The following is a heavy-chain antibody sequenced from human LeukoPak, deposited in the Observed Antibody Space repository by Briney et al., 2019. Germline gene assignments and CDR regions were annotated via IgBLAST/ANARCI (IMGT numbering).Heavy chain of an antibody. D-gene: IGHD6-13*01. J-gene: IGHJ4*02. V-gene: IGHV3-9*01. CDR1: GFTFDDYD. CDR2: IRWDSGNI. Sequence: GGSLRLSCAASGFTFDDYDMHWFRQAPGKGLEWVSGIRWDSGNIHYGDAVKGRFTISGDNAKSTLSLQVSSLRAEDTAVYYCTRGGATSSWYWFFWGQGTLVTVSS. CDR3: TRGGATSSWYWFF.